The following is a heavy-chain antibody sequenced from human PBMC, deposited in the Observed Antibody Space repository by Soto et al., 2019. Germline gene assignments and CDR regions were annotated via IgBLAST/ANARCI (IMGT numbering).Heavy chain of an antibody. V-gene: IGHV3-33*01. D-gene: IGHD3-22*01. CDR3: ARDFDLRSSGYLNWFDP. J-gene: IGHJ5*02. Sequence: GGSLRLSCAASGFTFSSYGMHWGRPAPGKGLEWVAVIWYDGSNKYYADSVKGRFTISRDNSKNTLYLQMNSLRAEDTAVYYCARDFDLRSSGYLNWFDPWGQGPLVTVSS. CDR1: GFTFSSYG. CDR2: IWYDGSNK.